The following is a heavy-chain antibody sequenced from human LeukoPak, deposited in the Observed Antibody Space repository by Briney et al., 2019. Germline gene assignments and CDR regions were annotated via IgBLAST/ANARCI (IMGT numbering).Heavy chain of an antibody. D-gene: IGHD2-21*02. Sequence: GASVKVSCKASGYTFTSYAMNWVRQAPGQGLEWMGWINTNTGNPTYAQGFTGRFVFSLDTSVSTAYLQISSLKAEDTAVYYCARGQAGRIFVVVTAILRFDPWGQGTLVTVSS. CDR3: ARGQAGRIFVVVTAILRFDP. J-gene: IGHJ5*02. V-gene: IGHV7-4-1*02. CDR1: GYTFTSYA. CDR2: INTNTGNP.